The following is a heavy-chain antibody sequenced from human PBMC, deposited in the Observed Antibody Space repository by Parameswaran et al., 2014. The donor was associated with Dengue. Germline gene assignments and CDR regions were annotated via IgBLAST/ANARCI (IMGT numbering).Heavy chain of an antibody. J-gene: IGHJ6*03. Sequence: WVRQAPGQGLEWMGWISAYNGNTNYAQKLQGRVTMTTDTSTSTAYMELRSLRSDDTAVYYCARGLLPGGLRFFHYYYYMDVWGKGTTVTVSS. CDR2: ISAYNGNT. V-gene: IGHV1-18*01. D-gene: IGHD3-3*01. CDR3: ARGLLPGGLRFFHYYYYMDV.